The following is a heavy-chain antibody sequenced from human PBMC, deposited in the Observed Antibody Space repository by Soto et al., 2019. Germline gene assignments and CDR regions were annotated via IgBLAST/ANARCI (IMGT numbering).Heavy chain of an antibody. D-gene: IGHD6-6*01. CDR3: ARVNSSSFVDY. CDR2: IYYSGST. J-gene: IGHJ4*02. CDR1: GGSISSYY. Sequence: SETLSLTCNVSGGSISSYYWSWIRQPPGKGLEWIGYIYYSGSTNYNPTLKSRVTISVDTSKNQFSLKLSSVTAADTAVYYRARVNSSSFVDYWGQGTLVTVSS. V-gene: IGHV4-59*01.